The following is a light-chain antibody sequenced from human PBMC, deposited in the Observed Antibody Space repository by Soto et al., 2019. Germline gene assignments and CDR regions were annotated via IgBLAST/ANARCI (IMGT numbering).Light chain of an antibody. CDR1: QSIWSSY. Sequence: VLTQSPGTLSLSPGERATISCRASQSIWSSYLAWYQHKPGQAPRLLIYGASSWATGISLRFSGSGSGTDFTLTISIRGPEDCGVYYCQQYGGSPPFTFGQGTSLEIK. V-gene: IGKV3-20*01. CDR3: QQYGGSPPFT. J-gene: IGKJ2*01. CDR2: GAS.